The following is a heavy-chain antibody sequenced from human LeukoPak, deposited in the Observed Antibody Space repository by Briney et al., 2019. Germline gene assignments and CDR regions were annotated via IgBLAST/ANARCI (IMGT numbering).Heavy chain of an antibody. CDR2: ISGSGGST. CDR3: AKALLDIVVVPAAMGDYYYMDV. CDR1: GFTFSSYA. Sequence: GGSLRLSCAASGFTFSSYAMSWVRQAPGKGLEWVSAISGSGGSTYYADSVKGRFTISRDNSKNTLYLQMNSLRAEDTAVYYCAKALLDIVVVPAAMGDYYYMDVWGKGTTVTISS. V-gene: IGHV3-23*01. D-gene: IGHD2-2*03. J-gene: IGHJ6*03.